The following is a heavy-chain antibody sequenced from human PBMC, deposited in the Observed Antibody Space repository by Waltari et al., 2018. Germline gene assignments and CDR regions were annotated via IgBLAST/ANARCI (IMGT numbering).Heavy chain of an antibody. CDR1: GGSISSGDYS. V-gene: IGHV4-30-4*08. J-gene: IGHJ4*02. CDR2: IYYSGST. D-gene: IGHD2-15*01. Sequence: QVQLQESDPGLVKPSQTLSLTCTVSGGSISSGDYSWSWIRQPPGKGLEWIGYIYYSGSTYYNPSLKSRVTISVDTSKNQFSLKLSSVTAADTAVYYCARERGGLYYFDYWGQGTLVTVSS. CDR3: ARERGGLYYFDY.